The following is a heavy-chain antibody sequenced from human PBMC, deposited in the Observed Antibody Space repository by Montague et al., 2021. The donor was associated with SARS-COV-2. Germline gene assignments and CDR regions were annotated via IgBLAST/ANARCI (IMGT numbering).Heavy chain of an antibody. J-gene: IGHJ6*02. CDR2: TYYRSKWCN. CDR3: TSGREGNYNVMDV. D-gene: IGHD1-1*01. CDR1: GDTVSSNSAT. Sequence: CAISGDTVSSNSATWNWVRQSPSRGREWLGRTYYRSKWCNDYAVXLRGRVSINPDTSKNQFSLQLNSVTTEDTAIYYRTSGREGNYNVMDVWGQGTTVTVSS. V-gene: IGHV6-1*01.